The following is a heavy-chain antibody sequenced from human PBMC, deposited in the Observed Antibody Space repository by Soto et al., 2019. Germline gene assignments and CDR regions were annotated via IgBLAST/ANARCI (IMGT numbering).Heavy chain of an antibody. Sequence: SETLSLTCAVSGGSLSSSSYYWSWIRQPPGKGLEWIGYMYYSGSTNYNPSLKSRVTISVDTSKNQFSLKLSSVTAADTAVYYCARRYGGSFDYWGQGNLVTVSA. J-gene: IGHJ4*02. CDR3: ARRYGGSFDY. V-gene: IGHV4-61*01. CDR2: MYYSGST. D-gene: IGHD1-26*01. CDR1: GGSLSSSSYY.